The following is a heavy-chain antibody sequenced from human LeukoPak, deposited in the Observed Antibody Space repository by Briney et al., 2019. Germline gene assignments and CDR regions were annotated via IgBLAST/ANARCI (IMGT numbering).Heavy chain of an antibody. Sequence: SEALSLTCTVSGGSISSYYWSWLRQPPGRGLEWIGYIFYSGRTNYNPSLGSRVTISLDTSKKQFSLKLSSVTAADTAVYYCARRDWGYYYAMDVWGQGTTVTVSS. CDR3: ARRDWGYYYAMDV. CDR2: IFYSGRT. CDR1: GGSISSYY. V-gene: IGHV4-59*01. D-gene: IGHD7-27*01. J-gene: IGHJ6*02.